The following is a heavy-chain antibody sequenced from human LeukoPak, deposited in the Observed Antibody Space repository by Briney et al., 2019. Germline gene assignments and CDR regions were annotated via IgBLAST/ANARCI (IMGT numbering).Heavy chain of an antibody. CDR2: INADGSTT. V-gene: IGHV3-74*01. Sequence: PGGSLRLSCAASGSGFTFNNYWMHWVRQAPGKGLVWVSRINADGSTTSYADSVRGRFTISRDNAKNTLYLQMNSLRAEDTAVYYCARGLAAALNYWGQGTLVTVSS. J-gene: IGHJ4*02. CDR1: GSGFTFNNYW. D-gene: IGHD6-13*01. CDR3: ARGLAAALNY.